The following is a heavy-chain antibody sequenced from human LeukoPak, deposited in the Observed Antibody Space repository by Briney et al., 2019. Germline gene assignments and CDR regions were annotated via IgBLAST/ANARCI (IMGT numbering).Heavy chain of an antibody. CDR1: GGSFSGYY. CDR2: INHSGST. D-gene: IGHD3-16*02. Sequence: SEPLSLTCAVYGGSFSGYYWSWIRQPPGKGLEWIGEINHSGSTNYNPSLKSRVTISVDTSKNQFSLKLSSVTAADTAVYYCARGGMITFGGVIVGNWFDPWGQGTLVTVSS. V-gene: IGHV4-34*01. CDR3: ARGGMITFGGVIVGNWFDP. J-gene: IGHJ5*02.